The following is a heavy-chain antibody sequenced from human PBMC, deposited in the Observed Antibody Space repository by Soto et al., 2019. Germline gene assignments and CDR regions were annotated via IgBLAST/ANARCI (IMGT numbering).Heavy chain of an antibody. CDR2: INGGGGTM. CDR3: ARDKSGTYSIDY. V-gene: IGHV3-48*04. D-gene: IGHD1-26*01. J-gene: IGHJ4*02. Sequence: GGSLRLSCAASGFTFNRYTMNWVRQAPGKGLEWLSYINGGGGTMFYADSVKGRVTISRDNAKNSLYLQMDSLRAEDTAVYYCARDKSGTYSIDYWGQGTLVTV. CDR1: GFTFNRYT.